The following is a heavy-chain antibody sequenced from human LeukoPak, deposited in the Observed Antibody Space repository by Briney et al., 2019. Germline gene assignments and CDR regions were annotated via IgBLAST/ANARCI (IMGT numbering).Heavy chain of an antibody. Sequence: GGSLRLSRAVSGLTFSSSWMDWVRQAPGKGLEWVASINPDGNKKYSADSVKGRFTISRNNAENSLYLQMNSLRAEDSAVYYCAKDQGSGLLDYWGQGTLVTVSS. J-gene: IGHJ4*02. CDR3: AKDQGSGLLDY. CDR1: GLTFSSSW. CDR2: INPDGNKK. V-gene: IGHV3-7*03. D-gene: IGHD3-10*01.